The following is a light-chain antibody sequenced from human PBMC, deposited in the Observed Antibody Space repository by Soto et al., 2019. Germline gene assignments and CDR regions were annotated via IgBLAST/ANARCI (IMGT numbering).Light chain of an antibody. CDR3: QQYASYSPT. CDR2: DAS. J-gene: IGKJ1*01. CDR1: QSISSW. Sequence: DIQMTQSPSTLSASVGDRVTITCRASQSISSWLAWYQLQPGKAPKLLIYDASTLERGVPSGFSGSGSGTEFTLTISSLQPDDFATYYCQQYASYSPTFGQGTKVDIK. V-gene: IGKV1-5*01.